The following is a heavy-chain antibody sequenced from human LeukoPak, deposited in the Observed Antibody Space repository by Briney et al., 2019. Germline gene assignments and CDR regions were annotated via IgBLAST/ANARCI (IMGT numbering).Heavy chain of an antibody. V-gene: IGHV3-21*01. J-gene: IGHJ4*02. CDR3: ARDRPTAAFRLFVVH. D-gene: IGHD3-3*01. Sequence: GGSLRLPCAASGFSFSSYSMTWVRQAPGKGLEWVSSMSSGSSYIYYADSVRGRFTISRDNAKNSLYLLMNSLRVEDTAVYYCARDRPTAAFRLFVVHWGQGTLVTVSS. CDR1: GFSFSSYS. CDR2: MSSGSSYI.